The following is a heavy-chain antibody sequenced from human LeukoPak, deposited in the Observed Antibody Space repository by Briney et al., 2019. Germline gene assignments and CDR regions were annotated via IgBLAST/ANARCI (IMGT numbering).Heavy chain of an antibody. CDR2: IYYSGST. V-gene: IGHV4-31*03. Sequence: SETLSPTCTVSGGSISSGGYYWSWIRQHPGKGLEWIGYIYYSGSTYYNPSLKSRVTISVDTSKNQFSLKLSSVTAADTAVYYCARDRRASYDYDILTGYYSRSYFDYWGQGTLVTVSS. J-gene: IGHJ4*02. CDR3: ARDRRASYDYDILTGYYSRSYFDY. CDR1: GGSISSGGYY. D-gene: IGHD3-9*01.